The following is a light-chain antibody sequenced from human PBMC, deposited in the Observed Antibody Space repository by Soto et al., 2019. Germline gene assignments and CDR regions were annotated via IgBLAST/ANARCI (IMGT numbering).Light chain of an antibody. CDR2: DAS. V-gene: IGKV3-11*01. CDR1: QSVGSY. Sequence: ETVSTQSPATLSLSPGERATLSCRASQSVGSYLAWYQQKPGQAPRLLIYDASTRATGIPARFSGSGSGTDFTLTISSLETEDFAVYYCQQRSNWPPLLTFGGGTKVDIK. CDR3: QQRSNWPPLLT. J-gene: IGKJ4*01.